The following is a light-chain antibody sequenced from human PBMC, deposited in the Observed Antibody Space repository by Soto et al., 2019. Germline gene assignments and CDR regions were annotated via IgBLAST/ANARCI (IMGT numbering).Light chain of an antibody. J-gene: IGKJ5*01. CDR2: AAS. CDR1: QTISIY. V-gene: IGKV1-39*01. Sequence: DIQMTQSPSSLSASVGDRVTITCRASQTISIYLNWYQQKPGNAPKLLIYAASNLQSGVQSRFSGSGSGTDFTLTIRGLQREDFATYHCKQSDSLPITFGQGTRLEI. CDR3: KQSDSLPIT.